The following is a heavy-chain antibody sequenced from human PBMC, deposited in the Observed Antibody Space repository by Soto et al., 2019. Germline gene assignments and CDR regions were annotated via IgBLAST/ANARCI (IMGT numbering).Heavy chain of an antibody. Sequence: QVQLVESGGGVVQPGRSLRLSCAASGFTFSTYGMHWVRQAPGKGLEWVAVISYDGSNKYYADSVKGRFTISRDNSKSMLYLQRNSLRAEDTAVYHCAKGQHCSTTSCYFYYYGTDVWGQGTTVTVAS. CDR1: GFTFSTYG. D-gene: IGHD2-2*01. CDR3: AKGQHCSTTSCYFYYYGTDV. J-gene: IGHJ6*02. CDR2: ISYDGSNK. V-gene: IGHV3-30*18.